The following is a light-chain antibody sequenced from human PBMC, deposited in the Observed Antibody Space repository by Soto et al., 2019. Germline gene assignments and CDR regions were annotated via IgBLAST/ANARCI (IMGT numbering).Light chain of an antibody. Sequence: EAVMPQSPATLSVSPGEGATLSCRATENINQYLAWYQQNPGQAPRLLIHGAAYRATGIPDRFSGRGSGTEFTLAISRLQSEDFAVYYCQQYNTWPLTFGGGTKVDIK. V-gene: IGKV3-15*01. CDR3: QQYNTWPLT. CDR2: GAA. J-gene: IGKJ4*01. CDR1: ENINQY.